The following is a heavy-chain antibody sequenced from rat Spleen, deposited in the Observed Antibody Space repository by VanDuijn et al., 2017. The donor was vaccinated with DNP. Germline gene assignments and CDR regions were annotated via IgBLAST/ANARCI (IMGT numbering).Heavy chain of an antibody. CDR3: AIQLGVFDY. J-gene: IGHJ2*01. D-gene: IGHD4-4*01. V-gene: IGHV4-2*01. CDR1: GIIFNDYW. Sequence: EVKLVESGGGLVQPGRSLKLSCVASGIIFNDYWVAWVRQAPGKGLEWIGEINQDSSIMNYSPSFKDKFTISRDTAQNALFLQMSKLGSEDTATYYCAIQLGVFDYWGQGVMVTVSS. CDR2: INQDSSIM.